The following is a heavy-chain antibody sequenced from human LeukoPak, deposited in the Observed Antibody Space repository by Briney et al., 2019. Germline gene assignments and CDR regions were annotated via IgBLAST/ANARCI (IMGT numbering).Heavy chain of an antibody. CDR1: GFTFSSYA. Sequence: SGGSLRLSRAASGFTFSSYAMHWVRQAPGKGLEWVAVISYDGSNKYYADSVKGRFTISRDNSKNTLYLQMNSLRAEDTAVYYCARDRSAMVPIKSSDWFDPWGQGTLVTVSS. J-gene: IGHJ5*02. D-gene: IGHD5-18*01. CDR2: ISYDGSNK. V-gene: IGHV3-30-3*01. CDR3: ARDRSAMVPIKSSDWFDP.